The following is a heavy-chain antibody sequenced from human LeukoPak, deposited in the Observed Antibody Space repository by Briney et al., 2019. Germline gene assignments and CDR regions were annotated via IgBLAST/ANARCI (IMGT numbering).Heavy chain of an antibody. V-gene: IGHV3-21*01. J-gene: IGHJ4*02. Sequence: GGSLRLSCAASGFTFSSYSMNWVRQAPGKGLEWVSSISSSSSYIYYADSVKGRFTISRDNAKNSLYLQMNSLRAEDMAVYYCARDTVTTLGGNDYWGQGTLVTVSS. CDR2: ISSSSSYI. CDR1: GFTFSSYS. D-gene: IGHD4-17*01. CDR3: ARDTVTTLGGNDY.